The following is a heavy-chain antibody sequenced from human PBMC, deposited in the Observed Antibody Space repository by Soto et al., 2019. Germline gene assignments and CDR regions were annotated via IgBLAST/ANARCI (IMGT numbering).Heavy chain of an antibody. Sequence: SETLSLTCTVSGGSISSGGYYWSWIRQHPEKGLEWIGYIYYTGNTYYNASLKSRVTISVDTSNNQFSLKLSSVTDADTAVYYCARVGISSSDAFDIWGQGTTVTVS. CDR2: IYYTGNT. CDR1: GGSISSGGYY. D-gene: IGHD6-6*01. V-gene: IGHV4-31*03. J-gene: IGHJ3*02. CDR3: ARVGISSSDAFDI.